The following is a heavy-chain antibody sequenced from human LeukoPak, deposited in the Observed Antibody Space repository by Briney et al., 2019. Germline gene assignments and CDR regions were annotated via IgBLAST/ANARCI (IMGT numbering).Heavy chain of an antibody. D-gene: IGHD6-19*01. CDR1: GDSVSINSAA. V-gene: IGHV6-1*01. CDR3: ARSPSPYSSGWYFDY. Sequence: SQTLSLTCAISGDSVSINSAAWNWIRQSPSRGLEWLGRTYQRSKWYNDYAVSVKSRITINPDISKNQFSLQLNSVTPEDTAVYFCARSPSPYSSGWYFDYWGQGTLVTVSS. J-gene: IGHJ4*02. CDR2: TYQRSKWYN.